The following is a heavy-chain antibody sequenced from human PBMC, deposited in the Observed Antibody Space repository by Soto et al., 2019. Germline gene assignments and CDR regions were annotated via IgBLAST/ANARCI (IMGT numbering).Heavy chain of an antibody. CDR2: MSPNSGNT. CDR3: ARGMSDGFGEVS. CDR1: GYTFTNDD. Sequence: QVQLVQSGAEVKKPGASVKVSCKTSGYTFTNDDINWVRQAAGQGLEWIGGMSPNSGNTGYAQKFQGRVTLTRDTSISTAYMELSSLRSEDTAVYYCARGMSDGFGEVSWGQGTLVTVSS. J-gene: IGHJ5*02. D-gene: IGHD3-10*01. V-gene: IGHV1-8*02.